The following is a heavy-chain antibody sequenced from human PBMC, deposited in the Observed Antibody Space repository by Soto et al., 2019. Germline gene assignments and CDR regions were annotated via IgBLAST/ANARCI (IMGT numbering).Heavy chain of an antibody. CDR2: INSSGGST. V-gene: IGHV1-46*03. Sequence: QVQLVQSGAEVKKPGASVKVSCKASGYTLSSYYMHWVRQAPGQGLEWMGIINSSGGSTTYAQKFQGRVTMTSDTSTSTVYMELSSLRSEDTAVYFCARVRETSVAASTLDVWGQGTTVTVSS. CDR1: GYTLSSYY. CDR3: ARVRETSVAASTLDV. J-gene: IGHJ6*02. D-gene: IGHD4-17*01.